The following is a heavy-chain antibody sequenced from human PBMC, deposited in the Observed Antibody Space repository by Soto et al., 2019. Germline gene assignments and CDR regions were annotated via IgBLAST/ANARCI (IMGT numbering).Heavy chain of an antibody. V-gene: IGHV1-46*01. CDR1: GYTFTSYY. D-gene: IGHD4-17*01. CDR3: ARSQQTTVTSPLADP. J-gene: IGHJ5*02. Sequence: QVQLVQSGAEVKKPGASVKVSCKASGYTFTSYYMHWVRQAPGQGLEWMGIINPSGGSTSYAQKFQGRVTMTRDTSTSTVYMELSSLRSEDTAVYYCARSQQTTVTSPLADPWGQGTLVTVSS. CDR2: INPSGGST.